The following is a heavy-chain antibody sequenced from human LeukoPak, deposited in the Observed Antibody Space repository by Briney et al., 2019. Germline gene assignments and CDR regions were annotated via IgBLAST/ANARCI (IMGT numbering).Heavy chain of an antibody. Sequence: ASVKVSCKASGYTFTGYYMHWVRQAPGQGLEWMGWINPNGGGTNYAQKFQGRVTMTRDTSISTAYMELSRLRSDDTAVYYCARDQYYYDSSGYYYPWYYYYGMDVWGQGTTVTVSS. CDR1: GYTFTGYY. J-gene: IGHJ6*02. CDR2: INPNGGGT. D-gene: IGHD3-22*01. V-gene: IGHV1-2*02. CDR3: ARDQYYYDSSGYYYPWYYYYGMDV.